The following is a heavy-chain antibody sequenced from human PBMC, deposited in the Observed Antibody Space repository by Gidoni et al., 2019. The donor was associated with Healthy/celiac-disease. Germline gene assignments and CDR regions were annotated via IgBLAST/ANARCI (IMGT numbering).Heavy chain of an antibody. CDR3: AKDVLGKWELLVVSGGYFDL. CDR2: ISWNSGSI. D-gene: IGHD1-26*01. V-gene: IGHV3-9*01. J-gene: IGHJ2*01. Sequence: EVQLVESGGGLVQPGRSLRLSCAASGFTFDDYAMPWVRQAPGKGLEWVSGISWNSGSIGYADSVKGRFTISRDNAKNSLYLQMNSLRAEDTALYYCAKDVLGKWELLVVSGGYFDLWGRGTLVTVSS. CDR1: GFTFDDYA.